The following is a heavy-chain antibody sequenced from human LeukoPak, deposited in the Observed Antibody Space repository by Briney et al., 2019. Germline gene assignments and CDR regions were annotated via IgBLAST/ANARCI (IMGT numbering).Heavy chain of an antibody. D-gene: IGHD6-6*01. Sequence: ASVKVSCKASGYTFTSYYIHWVRQAPGQGLEWMGIINPSGGSTSYAQKFQGRVTMTRDTSTTTVYMELSSLRSDDTAVYYCARGGLYSSSSDWMSAWFDPWGQGTLVTASS. V-gene: IGHV1-46*01. CDR1: GYTFTSYY. CDR2: INPSGGST. CDR3: ARGGLYSSSSDWMSAWFDP. J-gene: IGHJ5*02.